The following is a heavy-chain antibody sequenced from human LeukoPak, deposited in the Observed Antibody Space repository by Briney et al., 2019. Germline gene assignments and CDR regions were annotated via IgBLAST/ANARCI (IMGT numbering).Heavy chain of an antibody. D-gene: IGHD4-23*01. CDR2: ISAYNGNT. CDR1: GYTFTSYG. V-gene: IGHV1-18*01. Sequence: ASVKVSCKASGYTFTSYGISWVRQAPGQGLEWMGWISAYNGNTNYAQKLQGRVTMTTDTSTSTAYMELRSLRSDDTAVYYCATGDYGGNSSPLLFGWGQGTLVTVSS. CDR3: ATGDYGGNSSPLLFG. J-gene: IGHJ4*02.